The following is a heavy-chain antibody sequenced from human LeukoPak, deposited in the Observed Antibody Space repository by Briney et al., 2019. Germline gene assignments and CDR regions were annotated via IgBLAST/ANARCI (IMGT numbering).Heavy chain of an antibody. J-gene: IGHJ4*02. D-gene: IGHD2-2*01. CDR1: GNYW. Sequence: PGGSLRLSCAASGNYWMHWVRQAPGKGLVWVSHINSDGSWTGYADSVKGRFTISKDNAKNTVYLQMKNLRAEDTAVYYCVSFYETYWGRGTLVTVSS. CDR3: VSFYETY. V-gene: IGHV3-74*01. CDR2: INSDGSWT.